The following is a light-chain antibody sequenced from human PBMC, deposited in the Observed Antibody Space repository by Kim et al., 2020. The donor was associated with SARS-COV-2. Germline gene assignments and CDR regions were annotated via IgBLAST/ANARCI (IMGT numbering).Light chain of an antibody. CDR2: DVS. V-gene: IGKV1-5*01. CDR3: QQYNGYSLT. CDR1: QSINSW. J-gene: IGKJ4*01. Sequence: DIRMTQSPSTLSASVGDRVTITCRASQSINSWLAWYQQKPGKAPNLLIYDVSNLESGVPSRFSGSGSGTEFTLTISSLQPDDFATYYCQQYNGYSLTFGGGTKVDIK.